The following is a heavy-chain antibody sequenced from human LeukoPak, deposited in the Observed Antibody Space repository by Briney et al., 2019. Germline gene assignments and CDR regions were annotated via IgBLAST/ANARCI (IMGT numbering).Heavy chain of an antibody. CDR2: IYGSGQTT. D-gene: IGHD6-19*01. CDR3: AKVSKQWPDVYLDC. CDR1: GFTFTIYA. J-gene: IGHJ4*02. Sequence: GGPLRLSCAASGFTFTIYAMTWVRQAPGKGLEWVSGIYGSGQTTYYAGSVKGRFTISRDNSKNTLYLQMSSLRLGDTAVYYCAKVSKQWPDVYLDCWGQGGLVTVSS. V-gene: IGHV3-23*01.